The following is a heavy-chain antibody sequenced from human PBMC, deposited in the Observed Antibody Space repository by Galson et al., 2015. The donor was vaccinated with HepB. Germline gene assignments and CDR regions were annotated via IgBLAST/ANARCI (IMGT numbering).Heavy chain of an antibody. CDR2: ISHGGST. J-gene: IGHJ3*02. CDR1: GGSINGGGSS. V-gene: IGHV4-30-2*01. CDR3: ARRFTNWDALDI. Sequence: TLSLTCAVSGGSINGGGSSWSWIRQPVGKGLEWIGYISHGGSTSYNPSLWSRVTISVDRSKNQFSLKLSSMTAADTAVYYCARRFTNWDALDIWGQGTMVTVS. D-gene: IGHD1-1*01.